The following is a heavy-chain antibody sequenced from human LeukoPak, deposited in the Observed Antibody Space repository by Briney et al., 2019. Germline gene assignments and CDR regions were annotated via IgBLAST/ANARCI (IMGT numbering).Heavy chain of an antibody. D-gene: IGHD1-26*01. CDR2: IKSKTDGGTI. J-gene: IGHJ4*02. CDR3: ATQNSGSSLDY. Sequence: PGGSLRLSCAASGFTFSNAWMNWVRQAPGKGLEWVGRIKSKTDGGTIDYAAPVKGRFTISRDDSKNTLYLQMSSLKTEDTALYYCATQNSGSSLDYWGQGTLVTVSS. CDR1: GFTFSNAW. V-gene: IGHV3-15*07.